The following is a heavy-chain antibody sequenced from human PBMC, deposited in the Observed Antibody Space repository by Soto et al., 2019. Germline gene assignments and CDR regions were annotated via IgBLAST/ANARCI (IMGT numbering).Heavy chain of an antibody. D-gene: IGHD3-9*01. CDR3: ASSPFLATYYPFDY. CDR1: GHTFTTYA. CDR2: INAGNGVA. Sequence: ASVKVSCKASGHTFTTYAFHWVRQAPGQRLEWMGWINAGNGVARYSQKFQDRVTITRDTSASTTYMELSSLRSEDTAVYYCASSPFLATYYPFDYWGQGTLVTVSS. J-gene: IGHJ4*02. V-gene: IGHV1-3*01.